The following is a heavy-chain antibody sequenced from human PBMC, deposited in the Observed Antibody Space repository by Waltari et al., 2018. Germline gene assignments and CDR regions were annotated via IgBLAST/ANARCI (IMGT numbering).Heavy chain of an antibody. CDR1: GGSIDSGSYY. D-gene: IGHD2-2*01. Sequence: QVQLQESGPGLVKPSQTLSLTCTVSGGSIDSGSYYWSWIRQPAGKGLEWIGRIYTSGSTNDNPSLKSRVTISVDTSKNQFSLNLSSVTAADTAVYYCAKDMRGVHRNYYYGMDVWGQGTTVTVSS. J-gene: IGHJ6*02. CDR2: IYTSGST. V-gene: IGHV4-61*02. CDR3: AKDMRGVHRNYYYGMDV.